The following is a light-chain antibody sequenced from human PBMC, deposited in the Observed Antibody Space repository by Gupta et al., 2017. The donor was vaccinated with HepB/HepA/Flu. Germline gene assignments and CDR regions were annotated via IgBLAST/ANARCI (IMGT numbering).Light chain of an antibody. J-gene: IGKJ1*01. V-gene: IGKV3-15*01. Sequence: ELVMPQSPATLSVSPGERATLSCRASQSVSSELAGYQQKPGQAPMLSSYGASTRATGIPAKCSGSSSGTEYSLHISSLQSEDYAVYVGGHKSKWPPWTFGQGTKVEIK. CDR1: QSVSSE. CDR3: GHKSKWPPWT. CDR2: GAS.